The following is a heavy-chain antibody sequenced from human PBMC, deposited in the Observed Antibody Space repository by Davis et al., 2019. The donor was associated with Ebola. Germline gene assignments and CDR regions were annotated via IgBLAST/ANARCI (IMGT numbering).Heavy chain of an antibody. CDR2: ISAYNGNT. CDR3: ARDMGMVQEANWFDP. J-gene: IGHJ5*02. V-gene: IGHV1-18*01. D-gene: IGHD3-10*01. CDR1: GYTFTSYG. Sequence: ASVKVSCKASGYTFTSYGISWVRRAPGQGLEWMGWISAYNGNTNYAQKLQGRVTMTTDTSTSTAYMELRSLRSDDTAVYYCARDMGMVQEANWFDPWGQGTLVTVSS.